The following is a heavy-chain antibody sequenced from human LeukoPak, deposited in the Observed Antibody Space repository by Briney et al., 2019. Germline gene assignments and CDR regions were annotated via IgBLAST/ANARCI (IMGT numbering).Heavy chain of an antibody. D-gene: IGHD4-17*01. J-gene: IGHJ3*02. Sequence: SETLCLTCTVSGGSIRSSSYYWGWIRQPPGKGMEWIGSIYHSGNTYYYPPLKSRVTISVDTSKNQFSLRLSSVTAADTAVYYCARHAPIKTTVTTSHAFDIWGQGTMVTVSS. CDR1: GGSIRSSSYY. CDR2: IYHSGNT. V-gene: IGHV4-39*01. CDR3: ARHAPIKTTVTTSHAFDI.